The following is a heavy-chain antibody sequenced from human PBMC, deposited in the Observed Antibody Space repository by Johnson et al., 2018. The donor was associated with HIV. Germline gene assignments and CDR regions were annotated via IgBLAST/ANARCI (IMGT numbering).Heavy chain of an antibody. V-gene: IGHV3-NL1*01. CDR2: IYSGGST. CDR1: GFTFSSYA. Sequence: QVQLVESGGGVVQPGRSLRLSCAASGFTFSSYAMHWVRQAPGKGLEWVAVIYSGGSTYYADSVKGRFTISRDNSKNTLYLQMNSLRAEDTAVYYCAKDFGRYCSGGSCYSMSPWGQGTMVTVSS. CDR3: AKDFGRYCSGGSCYSMSP. J-gene: IGHJ3*01. D-gene: IGHD2-15*01.